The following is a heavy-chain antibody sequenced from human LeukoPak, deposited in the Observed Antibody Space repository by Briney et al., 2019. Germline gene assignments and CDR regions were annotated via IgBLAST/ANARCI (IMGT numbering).Heavy chain of an antibody. J-gene: IGHJ4*02. CDR3: AALRIRRYYFDY. V-gene: IGHV3-9*01. Sequence: GGSLRLSCAASGFTFDDYAMHWVRQAPGKGLEWVSGISWSGSIGYADSVKGRFTISRDNAKNSLYLQMNSLRAEDTALYYCAALRIRRYYFDYWGQGTLVTVSS. D-gene: IGHD2-15*01. CDR2: ISWSGSI. CDR1: GFTFDDYA.